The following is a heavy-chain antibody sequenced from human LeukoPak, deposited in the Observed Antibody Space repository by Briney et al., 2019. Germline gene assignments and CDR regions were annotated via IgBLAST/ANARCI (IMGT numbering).Heavy chain of an antibody. D-gene: IGHD2-2*01. CDR1: GGSISSYY. CDR3: ARSSGIVVVPAAYYDY. CDR2: IYYSGST. Sequence: SETLSLTCTVSGGSISSYYWSWIQEPPGKGLEWIGYIYYSGSTNYNPSLKSRVTISVDTSKNQFSLKLSSVTAADTAVYYCARSSGIVVVPAAYYDYWGQGTLVTVSS. J-gene: IGHJ4*02. V-gene: IGHV4-59*01.